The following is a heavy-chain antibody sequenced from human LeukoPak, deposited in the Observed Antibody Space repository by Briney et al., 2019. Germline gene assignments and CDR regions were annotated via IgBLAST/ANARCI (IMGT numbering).Heavy chain of an antibody. J-gene: IGHJ6*04. D-gene: IGHD3-10*02. V-gene: IGHV3-43*01. CDR1: GLTFYDYT. Sequence: GSLRLSCAASGLTFYDYTMHWGRQAPGEGLGWVSLIIWEGSTYYADSVKGRFTISRDNRKNSLYLQMSSLRAEDTAVYYCAELGITMIGGVWGKGTTVTISS. CDR2: IIWEGST. CDR3: AELGITMIGGV.